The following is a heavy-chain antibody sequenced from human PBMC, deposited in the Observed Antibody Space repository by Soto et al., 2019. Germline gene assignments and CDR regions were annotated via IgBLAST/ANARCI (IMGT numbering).Heavy chain of an antibody. CDR3: ARDQLYYNDISGRPLNAFDV. D-gene: IGHD3-22*01. Sequence: HPGGSLRLSCAASGFTFRNYGMNWVRQAPGKGLEWVSYIGIGSSTKYYADSVKGRFTISRDNAKNSLYLQMNSLRAEDTAVYYCARDQLYYNDISGRPLNAFDVWGQGKMVTFS. J-gene: IGHJ3*01. CDR2: IGIGSSTK. V-gene: IGHV3-48*01. CDR1: GFTFRNYG.